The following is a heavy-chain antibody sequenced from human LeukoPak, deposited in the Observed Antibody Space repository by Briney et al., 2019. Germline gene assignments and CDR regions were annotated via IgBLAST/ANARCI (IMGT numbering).Heavy chain of an antibody. CDR1: GYTFTDYL. CDR2: INPNSGVT. CDR3: ARDRNGDGFAYFDY. D-gene: IGHD5-24*01. V-gene: IGHV1-2*02. Sequence: GASVKVSCKASGYTFTDYLMHWVRQARGQGLEWMGWINPNSGVTSSAQKFQGRVTMTRDTSISTAYMELSTLRSDDTAVYYCARDRNGDGFAYFDYWGQGTLVTVSS. J-gene: IGHJ4*02.